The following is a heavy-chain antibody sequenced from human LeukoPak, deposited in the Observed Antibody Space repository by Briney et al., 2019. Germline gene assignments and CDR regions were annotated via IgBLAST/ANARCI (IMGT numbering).Heavy chain of an antibody. CDR2: ISYDGSNK. CDR3: ARGGGFYSSSAGGAFDI. CDR1: GFTFSSYG. V-gene: IGHV3-30*03. J-gene: IGHJ3*02. D-gene: IGHD6-6*01. Sequence: GRSLRLSCAASGFTFSSYGMHWVRQAPGKGLEWVAVISYDGSNKYYVDSVKGRFTISRDNAKNSLYLQMNSLRAEDTAVYYCARGGGFYSSSAGGAFDIWGQGTMVTVSS.